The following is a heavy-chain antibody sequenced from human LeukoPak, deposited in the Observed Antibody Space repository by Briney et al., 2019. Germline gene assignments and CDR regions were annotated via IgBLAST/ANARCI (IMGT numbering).Heavy chain of an antibody. J-gene: IGHJ4*02. CDR3: AKDRSLMVTPFEAEDDDY. CDR2: ISSSGSTI. D-gene: IGHD4-23*01. Sequence: PGGSLRLSCAASGFTFSSYEMNWVRQAPGKGLEWVSYISSSGSTIYYADSVKGRFTISRDNAKNSLYLQMNSLRAEDTAVYYCAKDRSLMVTPFEAEDDDYWGQGTLVTVSS. CDR1: GFTFSSYE. V-gene: IGHV3-48*03.